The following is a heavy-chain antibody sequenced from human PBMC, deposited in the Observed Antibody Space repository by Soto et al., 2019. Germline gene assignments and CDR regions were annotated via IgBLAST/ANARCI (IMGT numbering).Heavy chain of an antibody. D-gene: IGHD3-10*01. V-gene: IGHV1-69*02. J-gene: IGHJ4*02. CDR1: GGTFSSYT. CDR3: ATNYGSGSTHFDY. CDR2: VIPILAMS. Sequence: QVKLVQSGAEVRKPGSSVKVSCTASGGTFSSYTINWVRQAPGQGPEWMGRVIPILAMSNYAQKFQGRVTITAEQSPSTAYMYLSSLRSEDTALYYCATNYGSGSTHFDYWGQGTLVTVSS.